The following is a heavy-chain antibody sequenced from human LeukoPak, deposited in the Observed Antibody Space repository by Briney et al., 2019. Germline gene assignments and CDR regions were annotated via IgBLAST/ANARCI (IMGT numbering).Heavy chain of an antibody. CDR1: GYTFTSYG. CDR3: ARLDGGYSYGYIDYYYMDV. CDR2: INPNSGGT. V-gene: IGHV1-2*02. D-gene: IGHD5-18*01. Sequence: ASVKVSCKASGYTFTSYGINWVRQAPGQGLEWMGWINPNSGGTNYAQKFQGRVTMTRDTSISTAYMELSRLRSDDTAVYYCARLDGGYSYGYIDYYYMDVWGKGTTVTISS. J-gene: IGHJ6*03.